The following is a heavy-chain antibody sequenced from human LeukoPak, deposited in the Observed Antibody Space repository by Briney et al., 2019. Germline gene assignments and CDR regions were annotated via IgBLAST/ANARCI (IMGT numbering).Heavy chain of an antibody. CDR2: INTDGIST. J-gene: IGHJ4*02. CDR3: ARDSSYYYGSGSYDY. CDR1: GFTFSSYW. V-gene: IGHV3-74*01. D-gene: IGHD3-10*01. Sequence: GGSLRLSCAASGFTFSSYWMHWVRQAPGKGLVWVSRINTDGISTSYADSVKGRFTISRDNAKNTLYLQMNSLRAEDTAVYYCARDSSYYYGSGSYDYWGQGTLVTVSS.